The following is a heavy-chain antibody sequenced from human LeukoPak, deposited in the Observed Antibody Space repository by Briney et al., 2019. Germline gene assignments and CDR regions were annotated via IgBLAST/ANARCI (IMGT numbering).Heavy chain of an antibody. J-gene: IGHJ4*02. CDR3: TSGSGWYCAY. Sequence: GGSLRLSCAASGFTFDDYTMNWVRQAPGKGLEWVSIIYSGGGTYYADSVKGRFTISRDNSKNTLYLQMNSLRAEDTAVYYCTSGSGWYCAYWGQGTLVTVSS. D-gene: IGHD6-19*01. V-gene: IGHV3-66*01. CDR1: GFTFDDYT. CDR2: IYSGGGT.